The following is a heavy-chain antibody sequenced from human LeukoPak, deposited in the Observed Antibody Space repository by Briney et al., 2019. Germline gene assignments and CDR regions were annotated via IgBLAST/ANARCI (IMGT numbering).Heavy chain of an antibody. J-gene: IGHJ6*02. CDR2: ISSSSSYI. CDR1: GFTFSSYS. Sequence: GGSLRLSCAASGFTFSSYSMNWVRQAPGKGLEWVSSISSSSSYIYYADSVKGRFTISRDNAKNSLYLQMNSLRAEDTAVYYCARDLYVDIVAPSGMDVWGQGTTVTVS. V-gene: IGHV3-21*01. D-gene: IGHD5-12*01. CDR3: ARDLYVDIVAPSGMDV.